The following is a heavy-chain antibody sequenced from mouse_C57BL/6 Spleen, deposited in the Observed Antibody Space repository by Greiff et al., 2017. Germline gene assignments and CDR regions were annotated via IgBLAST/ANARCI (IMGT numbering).Heavy chain of an antibody. CDR3: AMSGSTMVTTYFDV. CDR2: IYPRSGNT. CDR1: GYTFTSSG. D-gene: IGHD2-2*01. J-gene: IGHJ1*03. Sequence: VQLQQSGAELVRPGASVKLSCKASGYTFTSSGISWVKQRTGQGLEWIGEIYPRSGNTNYNEKFKGKATLTADKSSSTAYMQTRSLTSADYAVYFGAMSGSTMVTTYFDVWGTGTTVTVSS. V-gene: IGHV1-81*01.